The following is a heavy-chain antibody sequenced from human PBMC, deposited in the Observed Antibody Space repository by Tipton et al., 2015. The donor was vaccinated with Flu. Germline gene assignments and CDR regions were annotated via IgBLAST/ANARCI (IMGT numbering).Heavy chain of an antibody. Sequence: SLRLSCAGSGFSFNGYEMNWVRQAPGKGLEWISYISSSGTMIYYADSVKGRFTISRDNAKNSLYLEMNSLRVEDTAVYYCARRLGRPPFDSGGQGTLFTVPS. CDR2: ISSSGTMI. V-gene: IGHV3-48*03. CDR1: GFSFNGYE. J-gene: IGHJ4*02. D-gene: IGHD3-16*01. CDR3: ARRLGRPPFDS.